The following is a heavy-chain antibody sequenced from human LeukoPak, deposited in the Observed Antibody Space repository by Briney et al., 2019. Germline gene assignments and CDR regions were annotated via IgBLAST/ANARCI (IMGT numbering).Heavy chain of an antibody. V-gene: IGHV4-39*07. CDR3: ARGGSGYDSLDY. J-gene: IGHJ4*02. CDR1: GGSISRSSYY. CDR2: IYYSGST. Sequence: SETLSLTCTVSGGSISRSSYYWGWIRQPPGKGLEWIGSIYYSGSTYYNPSLKGRVTISVDTSKNQFSLKLSSVTAADTAVYFCARGGSGYDSLDYWGQGTLVTVSS. D-gene: IGHD5-12*01.